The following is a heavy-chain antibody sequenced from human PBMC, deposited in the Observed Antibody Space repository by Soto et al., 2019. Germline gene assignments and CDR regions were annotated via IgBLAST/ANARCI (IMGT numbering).Heavy chain of an antibody. CDR3: ARPTVSWYYFDY. CDR1: GASFSNYY. V-gene: IGHV4-59*01. CDR2: IYYTGST. D-gene: IGHD6-13*01. J-gene: IGHJ4*02. Sequence: SETLSLTCTVSGASFSNYYWSWIRQTPGKGLEWIAYIYYTGSTSYNPSLKSRVTISLDTSKNQLSLKLNSVTAADTAVYYCARPTVSWYYFDYWGQGAQVTVSS.